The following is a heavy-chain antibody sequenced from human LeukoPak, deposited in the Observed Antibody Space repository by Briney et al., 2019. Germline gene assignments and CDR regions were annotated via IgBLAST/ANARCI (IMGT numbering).Heavy chain of an antibody. V-gene: IGHV1-2*02. CDR3: GRAGPYYYDSSGYYYYCMDV. J-gene: IGHJ6*02. CDR2: SNPNSGGT. CDR1: GYTLTGYY. Sequence: ASVKASCKASGYTLTGYYMHWVRRAPGQGLEWMGWSNPNSGGTNYAQKFQGRVTMTRDTSIITAYIELSRLRSDDTAVYYCGRAGPYYYDSSGYYYYCMDVWGQGTTVTVSS. D-gene: IGHD3-22*01.